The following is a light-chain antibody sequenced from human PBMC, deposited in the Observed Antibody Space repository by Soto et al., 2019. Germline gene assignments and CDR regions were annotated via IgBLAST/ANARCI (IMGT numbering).Light chain of an antibody. CDR2: DDS. CDR3: QAWETNSDHYV. J-gene: IGLJ1*01. Sequence: SYELSQPPAVSVAPGQTARISRVGNNMRSKSVQWYHQKPGQAPVLVVYDDSDRPSGIPERFSGANSGNKANLTITRVEAGDEADYYCQAWETNSDHYVFGTG. V-gene: IGLV3-21*02. CDR1: NMRSKS.